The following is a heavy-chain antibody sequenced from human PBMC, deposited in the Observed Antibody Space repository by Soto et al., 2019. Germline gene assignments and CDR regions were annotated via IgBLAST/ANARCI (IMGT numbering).Heavy chain of an antibody. J-gene: IGHJ6*02. CDR3: ARMSVYTYQIYSAMAD. D-gene: IGHD2-2*01. CDR1: GFSLTTGKMG. CDR2: IFSDNER. Sequence: GSGPTLVNPTETLTLTCTVSGFSLTTGKMGVSWIRQPPGKALEWLAHIFSDNERSYSTSLQGRFTISKDSSGSQVVLSMTNVGPVDTATYYCARMSVYTYQIYSAMADWGQGTTVTVSS. V-gene: IGHV2-26*01.